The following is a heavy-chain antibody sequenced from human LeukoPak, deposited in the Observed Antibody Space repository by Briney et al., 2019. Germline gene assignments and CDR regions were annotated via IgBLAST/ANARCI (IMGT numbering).Heavy chain of an antibody. CDR2: ISGSSFNYI. CDR1: GFIFSAYN. J-gene: IGHJ5*02. Sequence: GSLRLSCAASGFIFSAYNMVWVRQASGKGLEWVARISGSSFNYINYADSVKGRFTVSRDNARNSLYLQMNSLRVEDTGVYYCARGDDYLPFDHWGQGNLVTVSS. D-gene: IGHD2/OR15-2a*01. CDR3: ARGDDYLPFDH. V-gene: IGHV3-21*01.